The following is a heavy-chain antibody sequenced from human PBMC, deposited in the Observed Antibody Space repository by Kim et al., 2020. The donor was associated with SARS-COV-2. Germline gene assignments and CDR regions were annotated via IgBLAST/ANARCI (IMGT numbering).Heavy chain of an antibody. CDR3: ARDRHYFWSGSPDAFDI. CDR2: ISSSSSYI. V-gene: IGHV3-21*01. D-gene: IGHD3-3*01. CDR1: GFTFSSYS. Sequence: GGSLRLSCAASGFTFSSYSMNWVRQAPGKGLEWVSSISSSSSYIYYADSVKGRFTISRDNAKNSLYLQMNSLRAEDTAVYYCARDRHYFWSGSPDAFDIWGQGTMVTVSS. J-gene: IGHJ3*02.